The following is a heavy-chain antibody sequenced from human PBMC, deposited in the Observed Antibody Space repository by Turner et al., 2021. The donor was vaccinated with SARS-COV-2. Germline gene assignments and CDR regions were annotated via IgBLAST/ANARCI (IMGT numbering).Heavy chain of an antibody. V-gene: IGHV1-69*01. D-gene: IGHD3-10*01. CDR3: ARDYGSEVGYYFDS. CDR2: VIPIFGTT. CDR1: SDTADTFSRFS. Sequence: VHLVQHGAEVKKPGCSVKVSCTAASDTADTFSRFSITRVRQAPGPGLEWMGGVIPIFGTTDYAQQFQGRVAITADASTRTAYLELNSLTSDDTATYYWARDYGSEVGYYFDSWGQGTLVSVSS. J-gene: IGHJ4*02.